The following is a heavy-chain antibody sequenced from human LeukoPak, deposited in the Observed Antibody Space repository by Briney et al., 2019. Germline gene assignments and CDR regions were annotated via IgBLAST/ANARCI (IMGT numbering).Heavy chain of an antibody. J-gene: IGHJ4*02. CDR2: INPDDSDT. CDR3: AKRRRDVHDTSTWDPDY. D-gene: IGHD3-22*01. CDR1: GNSFTNNW. V-gene: IGHV5-51*01. Sequence: GESLKISCKGSGNSFTNNWIAWVRQMPGKGLEWMGIINPDDSDTQCSPAFQGQVTISADKSISTAYLQWSSLKASDTAMYYCAKRRRDVHDTSTWDPDYWGRGTLVTVSS.